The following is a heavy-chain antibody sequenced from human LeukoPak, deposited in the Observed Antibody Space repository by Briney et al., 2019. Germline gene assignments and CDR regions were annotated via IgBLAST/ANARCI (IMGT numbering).Heavy chain of an antibody. CDR3: ARGHSTYYDSSGYYWGDY. Sequence: SETLSLTCAVYGGSFSGYYWSWIRQPPGKGLEWIGEINHSGSTNYNPSLKSRVTISVDTSKNQFSPKLSSVTAADTAVYYCARGHSTYYDSSGYYWGDYWGQGTLVTVSS. CDR2: INHSGST. J-gene: IGHJ4*02. D-gene: IGHD3-22*01. V-gene: IGHV4-34*01. CDR1: GGSFSGYY.